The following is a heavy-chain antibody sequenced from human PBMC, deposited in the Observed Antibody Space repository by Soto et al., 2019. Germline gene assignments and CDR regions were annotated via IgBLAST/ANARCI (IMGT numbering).Heavy chain of an antibody. D-gene: IGHD4-17*01. V-gene: IGHV3-23*01. CDR2: ISGSGYST. J-gene: IGHJ4*02. Sequence: PGGSLRLSCAASGFTFGDYAMTWVRQAPGKGLEWVSGISGSGYSTYYAAPVSGRFTISRDDSKNTLYLQMNSLKTEDTAVYYCSTAATTVTTIDYWGRGTLVTVSS. CDR3: STAATTVTTIDY. CDR1: GFTFGDYA.